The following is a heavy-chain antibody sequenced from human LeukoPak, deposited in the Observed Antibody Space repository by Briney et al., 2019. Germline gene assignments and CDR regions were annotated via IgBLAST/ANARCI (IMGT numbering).Heavy chain of an antibody. CDR2: IYYSGST. J-gene: IGHJ4*02. Sequence: PSETLSLTCTISGGSISSGGHYWGWLRQHPGKGLEWIGYIYYSGSTYYNPSLKSRVTISVDTSKNQISLNLNSVTAADTAVYYCAREGTGRGSGYYYGLFDYWGQGTLVTVSS. CDR1: GGSISSGGHY. CDR3: AREGTGRGSGYYYGLFDY. V-gene: IGHV4-31*03. D-gene: IGHD3-22*01.